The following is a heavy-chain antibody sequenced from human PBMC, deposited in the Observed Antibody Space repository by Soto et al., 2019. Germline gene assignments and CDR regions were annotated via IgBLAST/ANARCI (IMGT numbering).Heavy chain of an antibody. J-gene: IGHJ6*02. CDR2: ISNSGSTI. Sequence: EVQLVESGGDLVQPGGSLRLSCTASGFTFSSYEMNWVRQAPGKGLEWVSYISNSGSTIYYADSVKGRFTISRDNAKNTLYLQMNSLRAEDTSVYYCAREDNWNPGFSSYGLDVWGQGTTVTVSS. D-gene: IGHD1-20*01. CDR3: AREDNWNPGFSSYGLDV. CDR1: GFTFSSYE. V-gene: IGHV3-48*03.